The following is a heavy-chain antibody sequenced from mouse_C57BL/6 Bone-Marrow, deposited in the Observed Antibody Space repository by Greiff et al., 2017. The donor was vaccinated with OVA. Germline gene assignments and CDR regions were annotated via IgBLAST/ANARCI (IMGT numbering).Heavy chain of an antibody. Sequence: EVQLVESGGDLVKPGGSLKLSCAASGYTFSSYGMSWVRQTPDKRLEWVATISSGGSYPSYPDSVKGRFTISRDNAKNTLYLQMSRLKSEDTAMYYCARHGRAMDDWGQGTSVTVSS. CDR1: GYTFSSYG. V-gene: IGHV5-6*01. CDR2: ISSGGSYP. CDR3: ARHGRAMDD. J-gene: IGHJ4*01.